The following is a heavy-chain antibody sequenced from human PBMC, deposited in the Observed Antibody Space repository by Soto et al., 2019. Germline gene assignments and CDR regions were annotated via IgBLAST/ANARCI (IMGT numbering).Heavy chain of an antibody. CDR1: GYTFTGYY. CDR3: VRGPRSLRRTGTKCLGY. Sequence: ASVKVSFKASGYTFTGYYMHWVRQAPGQGLEWMGWINPNSGGTNYAQKFQGWVTMSRDTSISTAYTELSRLRSDDTAVYYCVRGPRSLRRTGTKCLGYLCQGTLVAVSS. V-gene: IGHV1-2*04. CDR2: INPNSGGT. J-gene: IGHJ4*02. D-gene: IGHD1-1*01.